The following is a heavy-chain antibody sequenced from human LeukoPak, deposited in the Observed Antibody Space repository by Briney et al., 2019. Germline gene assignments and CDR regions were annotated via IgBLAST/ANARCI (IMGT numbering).Heavy chain of an antibody. CDR3: ARDRWVVVVDDAFDI. CDR1: GFTFSSYA. J-gene: IGHJ3*02. CDR2: ISYDGSNK. Sequence: GGSLRLSCAASGFTFSSYAMHWVRQAPGKGLEWVAVISYDGSNKYYADSVKGRFTISRDSSKNTLYLQMNSLRAEDTAVYYCARDRWVVVVDDAFDIWGQGAMVTVSS. V-gene: IGHV3-30*01. D-gene: IGHD2-15*01.